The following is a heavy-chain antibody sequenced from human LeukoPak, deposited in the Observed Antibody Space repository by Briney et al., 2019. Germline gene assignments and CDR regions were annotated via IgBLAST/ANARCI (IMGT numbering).Heavy chain of an antibody. J-gene: IGHJ4*02. CDR1: GYTFTSYG. D-gene: IGHD3-3*01. CDR3: ARVNDFWSGYSGIGSYFDY. V-gene: IGHV1-46*01. CDR2: INPSGGST. Sequence: ASVKVSCKASGYTFTSYGISWVRQAPGQGLEWMGIINPSGGSTSYAQKFQGRVTMTRDTSTSTVYMELSSLRSEDTAVYYCARVNDFWSGYSGIGSYFDYWGQGTLVTVSS.